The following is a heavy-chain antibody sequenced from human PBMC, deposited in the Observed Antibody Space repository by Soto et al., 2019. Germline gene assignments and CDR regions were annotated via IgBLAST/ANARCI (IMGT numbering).Heavy chain of an antibody. D-gene: IGHD2-2*01. Sequence: QVQLVQSGAEVKKPGASVKVSCKASGYTFTSYDINWVRQATGQGLEWMGWMNPNSGNTGYAQKFQGRVTMTRNTSISTAYMELSSLRAEDTAVYYCARGENIVVVPAAKGNWFDPWGQGTLVTVSS. J-gene: IGHJ5*02. CDR3: ARGENIVVVPAAKGNWFDP. V-gene: IGHV1-8*01. CDR1: GYTFTSYD. CDR2: MNPNSGNT.